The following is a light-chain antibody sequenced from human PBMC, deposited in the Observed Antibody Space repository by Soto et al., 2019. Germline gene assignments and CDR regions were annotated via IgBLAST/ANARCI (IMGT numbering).Light chain of an antibody. CDR3: QSYDSGLSARV. Sequence: QSVLTQPPSVSGAPGQRITISCPGRGPNTGADYDVHWYQQFPGTAPKLLIFDNVNRPSGVPDRFSGSKSGTSASLAITGLQAEDEADYYCQSYDSGLSARVFGGGTKLTVL. V-gene: IGLV1-40*01. J-gene: IGLJ3*02. CDR1: GPNTGADYD. CDR2: DNV.